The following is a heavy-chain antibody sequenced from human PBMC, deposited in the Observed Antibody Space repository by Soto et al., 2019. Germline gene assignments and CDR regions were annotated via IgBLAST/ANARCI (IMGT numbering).Heavy chain of an antibody. V-gene: IGHV3-43*01. Sequence: EVQLVESGGVVVQPGGSLRLSCAASGFTFDDYTMHWVRQAPGKGLEWVSLISWDGGSTYYADSVKGRFTISRDNSKNSLYLQMNSLRTEDTALYYCAKGHITMVRGGEIDYWGQGTLVTVSS. CDR3: AKGHITMVRGGEIDY. CDR2: ISWDGGST. CDR1: GFTFDDYT. J-gene: IGHJ4*02. D-gene: IGHD3-10*01.